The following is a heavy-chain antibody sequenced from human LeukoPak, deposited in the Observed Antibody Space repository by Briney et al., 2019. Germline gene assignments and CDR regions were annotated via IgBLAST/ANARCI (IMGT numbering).Heavy chain of an antibody. J-gene: IGHJ5*02. CDR3: ARLVTRNVVDP. D-gene: IGHD4-11*01. Sequence: SETLSLTCTVSGGSISSYYWSWIRQPPGKGLEWIGYIYYSGSTNYNPSLKSRVTISVDTSKNQFSLKLSSVTAADTAVYYCARLVTRNVVDPWGQGTLVNVSS. CDR2: IYYSGST. CDR1: GGSISSYY. V-gene: IGHV4-59*08.